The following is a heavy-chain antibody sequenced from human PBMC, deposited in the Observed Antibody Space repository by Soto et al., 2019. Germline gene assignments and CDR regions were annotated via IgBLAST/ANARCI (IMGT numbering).Heavy chain of an antibody. CDR2: SRNRVNNFST. CDR1: AVSEFSFSDQY. V-gene: IGHV3-72*01. CDR3: SSVDPSAKSPDY. Sequence: PGGSLRLSCTVSAVSEFSFSDQYMDWVRQAPGKGLEWVGRSRNRVNNFSTAYAASVQGRFTISRDESKNTVYLQMHSLKTDDTAVYYCSSVDPSAKSPDYWGQGNLVTVSS. D-gene: IGHD2-15*01. J-gene: IGHJ4*02.